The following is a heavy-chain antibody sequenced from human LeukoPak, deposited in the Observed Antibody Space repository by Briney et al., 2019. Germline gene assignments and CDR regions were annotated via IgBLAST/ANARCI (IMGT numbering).Heavy chain of an antibody. J-gene: IGHJ1*01. Sequence: GGSPRLSCAASGFSYSSNWMNWVRQAQGKGPEPVANIKQDGSEKYYVDSVKGRFTISRDNAKNSLYLEMSSLRAEDTAVYYCASYSSGNGREFQHWGQGTLVTVSS. CDR3: ASYSSGNGREFQH. CDR2: IKQDGSEK. V-gene: IGHV3-7*01. D-gene: IGHD3-22*01. CDR1: GFSYSSNW.